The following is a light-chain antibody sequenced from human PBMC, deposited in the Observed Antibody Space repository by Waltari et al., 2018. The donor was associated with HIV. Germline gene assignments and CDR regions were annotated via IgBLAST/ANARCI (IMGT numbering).Light chain of an antibody. CDR1: SSDVGAYDR. Sequence: QSALTQPPSVSGSPGQSVTISCTGTSSDVGAYDRISWYHQPPGTAPKLRFYEVIYRPSGVPERFSGSKSGNTASLTISGLQAEDEGDYYCSSYTSSNIYVFGTATTFTVL. V-gene: IGLV2-18*02. J-gene: IGLJ1*01. CDR2: EVI. CDR3: SSYTSSNIYV.